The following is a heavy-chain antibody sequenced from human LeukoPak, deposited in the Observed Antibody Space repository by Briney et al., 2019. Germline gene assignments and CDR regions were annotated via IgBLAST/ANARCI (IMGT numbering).Heavy chain of an antibody. CDR3: ASRSAVDGDYVPFDY. CDR1: GYTLTELS. V-gene: IGHV1-24*01. J-gene: IGHJ4*02. D-gene: IGHD4-17*01. CDR2: FDPEDGET. Sequence: ASVKVSCKVSGYTLTELSMHWVRQAPGKGLEWMGGFDPEDGETIYAQKFQGRVTMTEDTSTDTAYMELSSLRSEDTAVCYCASRSAVDGDYVPFDYWGQGTLVTVSS.